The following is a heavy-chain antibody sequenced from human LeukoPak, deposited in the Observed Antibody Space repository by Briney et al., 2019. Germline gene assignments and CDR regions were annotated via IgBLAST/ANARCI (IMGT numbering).Heavy chain of an antibody. CDR3: ARAYLTRNLSLYPPGPMY. CDR1: GFTFSSYG. D-gene: IGHD3-16*02. J-gene: IGHJ4*02. Sequence: PGGSLRLSCAASGFTFSSYGMHWVRQAPGKGLEWVAVIWYDGSNKYYADSVKGRFTISRDNSKNTLYLQMNSLRAEDTAVYYCARAYLTRNLSLYPPGPMYWGQGTLVTVSS. CDR2: IWYDGSNK. V-gene: IGHV3-33*01.